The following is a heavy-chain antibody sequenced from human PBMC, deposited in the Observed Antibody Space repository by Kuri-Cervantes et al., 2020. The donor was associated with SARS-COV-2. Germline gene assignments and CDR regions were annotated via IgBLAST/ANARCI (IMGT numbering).Heavy chain of an antibody. J-gene: IGHJ5*02. CDR2: MKRDGSEK. D-gene: IGHD6-19*01. Sequence: GASLKISYAASGFTISSDWMTWVRKAPGKGLERVASMKRDGSEKYYVDSVNGRFTISRDNAKTSLELQMNSLRPDDTAVYYCAGGYSSGWPDHWGQGTLVTVSS. CDR1: GFTISSDW. CDR3: AGGYSSGWPDH. V-gene: IGHV3-7*01.